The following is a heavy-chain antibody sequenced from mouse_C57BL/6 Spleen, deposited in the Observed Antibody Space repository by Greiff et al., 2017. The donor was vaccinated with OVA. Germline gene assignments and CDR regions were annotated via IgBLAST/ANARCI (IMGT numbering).Heavy chain of an antibody. J-gene: IGHJ1*03. CDR1: GYSFTSYY. CDR2: IYPGSGNT. D-gene: IGHD1-1*01. V-gene: IGHV1-66*01. CDR3: ARGGGSRYFDV. Sequence: QVQLKESGPELVKPGASVKISCKASGYSFTSYYIHWVKQRPGQGLEWIGWIYPGSGNTKYNEKFKGKATLTSDTSSSTAYMQLSSLTSEDSAVYYCARGGGSRYFDVWGTGTTVTVSS.